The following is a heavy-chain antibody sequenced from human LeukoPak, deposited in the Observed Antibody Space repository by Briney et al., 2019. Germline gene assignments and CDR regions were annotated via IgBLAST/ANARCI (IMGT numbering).Heavy chain of an antibody. CDR2: TFYRSKWYS. V-gene: IGHV6-1*01. Sequence: SQTLSLTCAISGESVSGNRPAWNWIRQSPSRGLEWLGRTFYRSKWYSDYAVSVKGRITINPDTSKNQFSLQLNSVTPEDTAVYYCARYLSGIFDPWGQGTLVTVSS. D-gene: IGHD3-10*01. CDR1: GESVSGNRPA. CDR3: ARYLSGIFDP. J-gene: IGHJ5*02.